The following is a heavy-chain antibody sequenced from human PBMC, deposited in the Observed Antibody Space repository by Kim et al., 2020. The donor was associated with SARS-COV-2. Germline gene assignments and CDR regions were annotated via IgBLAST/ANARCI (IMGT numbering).Heavy chain of an antibody. CDR3: ARYVVNAMIYFYN. Sequence: CYADTVKGRFTISRHNSKDTLYLQLNSLRAEDTALYYCARYVVNAMIYFYNWGQITLVAISS. D-gene: IGHD2-21*01. J-gene: IGHJ4*02. V-gene: IGHV3-23*01.